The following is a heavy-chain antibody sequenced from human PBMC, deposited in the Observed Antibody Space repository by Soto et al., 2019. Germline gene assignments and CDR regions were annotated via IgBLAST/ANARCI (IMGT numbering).Heavy chain of an antibody. Sequence: GGSLRLSCAASGFTFSSYAMHWVRQAPGKGLEWVAVISYDGSNKYYADSVKGRFTISRDNSKNTLYLQMNSLRAEDTAVYYCARSAYSSGWYTRHYYYGMAVWGQGTTVTVSS. D-gene: IGHD6-19*01. CDR3: ARSAYSSGWYTRHYYYGMAV. CDR2: ISYDGSNK. V-gene: IGHV3-30-3*01. CDR1: GFTFSSYA. J-gene: IGHJ6*02.